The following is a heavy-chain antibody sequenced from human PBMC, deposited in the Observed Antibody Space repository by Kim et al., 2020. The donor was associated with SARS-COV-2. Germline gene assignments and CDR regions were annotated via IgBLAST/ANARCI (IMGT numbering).Heavy chain of an antibody. D-gene: IGHD3-16*01. CDR3: ARDSGVWYYYYGMDV. Sequence: DSVNGRFTISRDNSKNTLYLQMNSLRAEDTAVYYCARDSGVWYYYYGMDVWGQGTTVTVSS. V-gene: IGHV3-30*01. J-gene: IGHJ6*02.